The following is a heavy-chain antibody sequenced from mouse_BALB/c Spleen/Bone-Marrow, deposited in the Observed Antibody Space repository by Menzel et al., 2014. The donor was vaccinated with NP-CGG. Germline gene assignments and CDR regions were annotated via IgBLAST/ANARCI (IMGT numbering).Heavy chain of an antibody. CDR1: GYTFTSYW. J-gene: IGHJ3*01. CDR3: AREGYDPWFAY. Sequence: VKLMESGAELAKPGASVKMSCKASGYTFTSYWMHWVKQRPGQGLEWIGYINPSTGYTEYNQKFKDKATLTADKSSSTAYMQLSSLTSEDSAVYYCAREGYDPWFAYWGQGTLVPVSA. V-gene: IGHV1-7*01. CDR2: INPSTGYT. D-gene: IGHD2-14*01.